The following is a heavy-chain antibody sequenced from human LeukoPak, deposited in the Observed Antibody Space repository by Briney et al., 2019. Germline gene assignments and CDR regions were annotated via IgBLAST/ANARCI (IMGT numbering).Heavy chain of an antibody. D-gene: IGHD4-17*01. CDR2: IVPIFGTA. Sequence: GASVKVSCKASGGTFSSYAISWVRQAPGQGLEWMGGIVPIFGTANYAQKFQGRVTITADESTSTDHMELSSLRSEDTAVYYCARNYGDYVGPFDYWGQGTLVTVSS. CDR1: GGTFSSYA. CDR3: ARNYGDYVGPFDY. J-gene: IGHJ4*02. V-gene: IGHV1-69*01.